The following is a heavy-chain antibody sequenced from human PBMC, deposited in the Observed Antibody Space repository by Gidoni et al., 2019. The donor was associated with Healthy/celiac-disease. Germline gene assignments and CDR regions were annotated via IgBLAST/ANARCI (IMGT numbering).Heavy chain of an antibody. Sequence: EVQLVESGGGLVKPGRSLRLSCTASGFTFGDYAMSWFRQAPGKGLEWVGFIRSKAYGGTTEYAASVKGRFTISRDDSKSIAYLQMNSLKTEDTAVYYCTRDSPTTVTTGSNYYYGMDVWGQGTTVTVSS. CDR1: GFTFGDYA. J-gene: IGHJ6*02. V-gene: IGHV3-49*05. CDR2: IRSKAYGGTT. CDR3: TRDSPTTVTTGSNYYYGMDV. D-gene: IGHD4-17*01.